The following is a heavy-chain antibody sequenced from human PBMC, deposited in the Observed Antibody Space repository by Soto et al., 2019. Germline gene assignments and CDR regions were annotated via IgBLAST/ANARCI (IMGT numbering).Heavy chain of an antibody. J-gene: IGHJ4*02. Sequence: QVQLVESGGGVIQPGKSLRLSCAASGFAFRADAMHWVRQAPGKGLEWVAVLWADGSRQFYLDSVKGRFRISRDNSKNTLYLQMNNLRIDDTAMYFCVRGTGDWGLSDNWGQGTLVSVSS. CDR3: VRGTGDWGLSDN. CDR2: LWADGSRQ. V-gene: IGHV3-33*01. D-gene: IGHD2-21*01. CDR1: GFAFRADA.